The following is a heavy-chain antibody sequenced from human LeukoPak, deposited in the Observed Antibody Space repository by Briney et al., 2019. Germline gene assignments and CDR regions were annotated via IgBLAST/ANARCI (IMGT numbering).Heavy chain of an antibody. Sequence: PSETLSLTCAVYGGSFSGYYWSWIRQPPGKGLEWIGEINHSGSTNYNPSLKSRVTISVDTSKNQFSLKLSSVTAADTAVYYCARHARFWCYKCRGYDRRYYFDYWGQGTLVTVSS. CDR3: ARHARFWCYKCRGYDRRYYFDY. CDR2: INHSGST. CDR1: GGSFSGYY. V-gene: IGHV4-34*01. D-gene: IGHD5-12*01. J-gene: IGHJ4*02.